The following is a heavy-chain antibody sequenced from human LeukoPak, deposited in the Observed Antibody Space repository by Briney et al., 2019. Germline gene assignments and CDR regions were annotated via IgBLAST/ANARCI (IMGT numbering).Heavy chain of an antibody. V-gene: IGHV3-23*01. Sequence: GGTLRLSCAASGFTFSSYGMSWVRQAPGKGLEWVSAISGSGGSTYYADSVKGRFTISRDNSKNTLYLQMNSLRAEDTAVYYRAMNIVVVTTGDYWGQGTLVTVSS. CDR2: ISGSGGST. D-gene: IGHD3-22*01. CDR3: AMNIVVVTTGDY. J-gene: IGHJ4*02. CDR1: GFTFSSYG.